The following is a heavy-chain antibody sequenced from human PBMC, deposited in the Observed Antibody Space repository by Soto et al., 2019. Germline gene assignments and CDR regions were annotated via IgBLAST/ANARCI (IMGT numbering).Heavy chain of an antibody. V-gene: IGHV4-31*03. CDR3: ARDRDYYYGMDV. Sequence: SETLSLTCTVSGGSISSGGYYWSWIRQHPGKGLEWIGYIYYSGSTYYNPSLKSRVTISVDTSKNQFSLKLSSVTAADTAVYYCARDRDYYYGMDVWGQGTTVTVSS. J-gene: IGHJ6*02. CDR1: GGSISSGGYY. CDR2: IYYSGST. D-gene: IGHD3-10*01.